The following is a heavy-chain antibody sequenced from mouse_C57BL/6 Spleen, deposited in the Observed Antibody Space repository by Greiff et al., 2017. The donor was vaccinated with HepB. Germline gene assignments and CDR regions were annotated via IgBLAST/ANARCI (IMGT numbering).Heavy chain of an antibody. D-gene: IGHD1-1*01. V-gene: IGHV1-64*01. CDR3: ARDHYYGSSYTPWYFDV. CDR1: GYTFTSYW. J-gene: IGHJ1*03. CDR2: IHPNSGST. Sequence: QVHVKQPGAELVKPGASVKLSCKASGYTFTSYWMHWVKQRPGQGLEWIGMIHPNSGSTNYNEKFKSKATLTVDKSSSTAYMQLSSLTSEDSAVYYCARDHYYGSSYTPWYFDVWGTGTTVTVSS.